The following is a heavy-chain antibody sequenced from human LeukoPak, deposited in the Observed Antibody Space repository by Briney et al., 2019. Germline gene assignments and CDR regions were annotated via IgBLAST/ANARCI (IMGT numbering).Heavy chain of an antibody. V-gene: IGHV1-46*01. Sequence: ASVKVSCKASGYTFTSYYMHWVRQAPGQGPEWMGIINPSGGSTSYAQKFQGRVTMTRDTSTSTVYMELSSLRSEDTAVYYCATHLTVTTDLFDYWGQGTLVTVSS. J-gene: IGHJ4*02. CDR3: ATHLTVTTDLFDY. CDR2: INPSGGST. CDR1: GYTFTSYY. D-gene: IGHD4-17*01.